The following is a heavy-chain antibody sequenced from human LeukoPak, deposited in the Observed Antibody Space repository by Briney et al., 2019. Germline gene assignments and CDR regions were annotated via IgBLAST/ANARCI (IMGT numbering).Heavy chain of an antibody. V-gene: IGHV1-18*04. CDR2: ISAYNGNT. D-gene: IGHD6-13*01. CDR1: GYTFTSYY. Sequence: ASVKVSCKASGYTFTSYYMHWVRQAPGQGLEWMGWISAYNGNTKYAQKLQGRVTMTTDTSTSTAYMELRSLRSDDTAVYYCVRGLAAAGRSPFDYWGQGTLVTVSS. CDR3: VRGLAAAGRSPFDY. J-gene: IGHJ4*02.